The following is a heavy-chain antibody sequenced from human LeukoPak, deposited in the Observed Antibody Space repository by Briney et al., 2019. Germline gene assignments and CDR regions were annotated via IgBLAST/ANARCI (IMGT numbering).Heavy chain of an antibody. CDR1: GGSISSSNYS. D-gene: IGHD5-12*01. Sequence: PSETLSLTCTVSGGSISSSNYSWGWIRQPPGKGLEWIGSMYYSGTTYYNPSLKSRDTISVDTSKNQFSLKLSSVTAADTAVYYCARQEYSGYEVPYYFDYWGQGTLVPVSS. J-gene: IGHJ4*02. CDR2: MYYSGTT. CDR3: ARQEYSGYEVPYYFDY. V-gene: IGHV4-39*01.